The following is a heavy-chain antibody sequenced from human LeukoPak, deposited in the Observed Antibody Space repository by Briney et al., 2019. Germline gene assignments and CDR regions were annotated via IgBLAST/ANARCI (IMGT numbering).Heavy chain of an antibody. J-gene: IGHJ4*02. CDR3: ANTYSSSWYPLFDS. CDR1: AFTFSSYA. CDR2: ISGSGGST. V-gene: IGHV3-23*01. D-gene: IGHD6-13*01. Sequence: GGSLRLSCAASAFTFSSYAMTWVRQAPGKGLEWVSGISGSGGSTYYADSVKGRFTISRDNSKNTLYLQMNSLRAEDTAVYYCANTYSSSWYPLFDSWGQGTLVTVSS.